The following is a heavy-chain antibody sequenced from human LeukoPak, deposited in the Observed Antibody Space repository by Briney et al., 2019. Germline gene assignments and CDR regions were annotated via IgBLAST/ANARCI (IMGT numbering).Heavy chain of an antibody. Sequence: PSETLSLTCTVSGGSISSSSYYWGWIRQPPGKGLKWIGSIYYSGSTYYNPSLKSRVTISVDTSKNQFSLKLSSVTAADTAVYYCARYDYGLAIMFQHWGQGTLVTVSS. CDR1: GGSISSSSYY. CDR2: IYYSGST. V-gene: IGHV4-39*07. J-gene: IGHJ1*01. CDR3: ARYDYGLAIMFQH. D-gene: IGHD4-17*01.